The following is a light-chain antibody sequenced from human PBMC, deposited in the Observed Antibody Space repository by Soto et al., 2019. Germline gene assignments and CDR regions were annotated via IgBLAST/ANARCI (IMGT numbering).Light chain of an antibody. Sequence: DIQMTQSPSSLSASVGDRVTITCRASQNINTYLNWYQRKPGKAPKLLLSAASTLQSGVPSRFSGSGSGTDFTLTISSLQPDDFATYYGQQSYSTPLTLGGGTKVEIK. CDR1: QNINTY. CDR2: AAS. V-gene: IGKV1-39*01. CDR3: QQSYSTPLT. J-gene: IGKJ4*01.